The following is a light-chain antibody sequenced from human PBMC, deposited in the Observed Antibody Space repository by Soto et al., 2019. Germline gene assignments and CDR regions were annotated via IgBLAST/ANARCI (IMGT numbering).Light chain of an antibody. CDR2: DAS. Sequence: ENVLTQSPATLSLSPGERATLSCRASQSVGTSLAWYQQKPGQAPRLLIYDASNRATGIPDRFSGSGSGTDFTLTISSLEPEDFAVYYCQQRSNWPPFTFGQGTKLEIK. CDR3: QQRSNWPPFT. V-gene: IGKV3-11*01. CDR1: QSVGTS. J-gene: IGKJ2*01.